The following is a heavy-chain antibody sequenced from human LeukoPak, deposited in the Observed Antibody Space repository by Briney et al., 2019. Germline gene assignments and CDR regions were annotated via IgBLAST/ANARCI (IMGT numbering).Heavy chain of an antibody. V-gene: IGHV4-4*02. CDR3: ARLVYSSGWYYYYYYMDV. J-gene: IGHJ6*03. CDR1: GGSISSSNW. CDR2: IYHSGST. D-gene: IGHD6-19*01. Sequence: SETLSLTCAVSGGSISSSNWWSWVRQPPGKGLEWIGEIYHSGSTNYNPSLKSRVTISVDKSKNQFSLKLSSVTAVDTAVYYCARLVYSSGWYYYYYYMDVWGKGTTVTVSS.